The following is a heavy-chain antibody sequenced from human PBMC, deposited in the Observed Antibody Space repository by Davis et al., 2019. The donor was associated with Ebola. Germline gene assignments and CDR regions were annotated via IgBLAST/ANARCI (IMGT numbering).Heavy chain of an antibody. D-gene: IGHD3-3*01. CDR1: GYTFTSYG. J-gene: IGHJ3*02. CDR3: ARDRTIFGVPDAFDI. V-gene: IGHV1-18*01. Sequence: ASVKVSCKASGYTFTSYGISWVRQAPGQGLEWMGWISAYNGNTNYAQKLQGRVTMTTDTSTSTAYMELRSLRSDDTAVYYCARDRTIFGVPDAFDIWGQGTMVTVSS. CDR2: ISAYNGNT.